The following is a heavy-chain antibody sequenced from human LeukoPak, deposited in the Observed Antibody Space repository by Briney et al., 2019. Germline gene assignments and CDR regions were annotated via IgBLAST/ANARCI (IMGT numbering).Heavy chain of an antibody. CDR2: IIPIFGTA. Sequence: ASVKVSCKASGGTFSSYAISWVRQAPGQGLEWMGGIIPIFGTANYAQKFQGRATITADDSTSTAYMELSSLRSEDTAVYYCARDRGGYGRYYYYMDVWGKGTTVTISS. V-gene: IGHV1-69*13. J-gene: IGHJ6*03. CDR3: ARDRGGYGRYYYYMDV. D-gene: IGHD5-12*01. CDR1: GGTFSSYA.